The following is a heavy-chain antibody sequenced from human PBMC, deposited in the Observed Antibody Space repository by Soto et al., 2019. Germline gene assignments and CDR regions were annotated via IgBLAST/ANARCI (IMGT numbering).Heavy chain of an antibody. D-gene: IGHD3-3*01. CDR2: ISAYNGNT. J-gene: IGHJ6*03. Sequence: ASVKVSCKASGYTFTSYGISWVRQAPGQGLEWMGWISAYNGNTNYAQKLQGRFTMTTDTSTSTAYMELRSLRSDDTAVYYCARVRTVEKNYDFWSGYYAYYYYMDVWGKGTTVTVS. V-gene: IGHV1-18*01. CDR3: ARVRTVEKNYDFWSGYYAYYYYMDV. CDR1: GYTFTSYG.